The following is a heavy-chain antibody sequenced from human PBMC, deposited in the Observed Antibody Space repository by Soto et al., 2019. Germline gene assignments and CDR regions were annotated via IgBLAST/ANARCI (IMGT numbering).Heavy chain of an antibody. J-gene: IGHJ4*02. CDR2: INPSGGST. D-gene: IGHD2-2*01. Sequence: ASVKVSCKASGYTFTSYYMHWVRQAPGQGLEWMGIINPSGGSTSYAQKFQGRVTMTRDTSTSTVYMEQSSLRSEDTAVYYCAREYCSSTSCKYYFDYWGQGTLVTVSS. V-gene: IGHV1-46*01. CDR1: GYTFTSYY. CDR3: AREYCSSTSCKYYFDY.